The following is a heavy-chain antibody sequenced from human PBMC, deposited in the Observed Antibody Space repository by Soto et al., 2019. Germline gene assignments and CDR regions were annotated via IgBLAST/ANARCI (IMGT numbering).Heavy chain of an antibody. J-gene: IGHJ6*02. Sequence: GGSLRLSCAASGFTVSSNYMSWVRQAPGKGLEWVSVIYSGGSTYYADSVKGRFTISRDNSRNTLYLQMNSLRAEDTAVYYCARDRAIVGATTQYYYYGMDVWGQGTTVTVSS. CDR3: ARDRAIVGATTQYYYYGMDV. CDR2: IYSGGST. V-gene: IGHV3-53*01. CDR1: GFTVSSNY. D-gene: IGHD1-26*01.